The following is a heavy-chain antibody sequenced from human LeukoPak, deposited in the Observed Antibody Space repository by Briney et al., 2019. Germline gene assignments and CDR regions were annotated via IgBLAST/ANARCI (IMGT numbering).Heavy chain of an antibody. CDR1: GFTFSSYA. V-gene: IGHV3-23*01. CDR2: ISGSGGST. Sequence: GGSLRLSCAASGFTFSSYAMSWVRQAPGKGLEWVSAISGSGGSTYYADSVKGRFTISRDNSKNTLYLQMNSLRAEDTAVYYCAKGGFGELFGEMVDYWGQGTLVTVSS. J-gene: IGHJ4*02. CDR3: AKGGFGELFGEMVDY. D-gene: IGHD3-10*01.